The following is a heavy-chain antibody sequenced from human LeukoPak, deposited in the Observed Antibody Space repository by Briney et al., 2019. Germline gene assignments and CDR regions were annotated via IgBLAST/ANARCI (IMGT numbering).Heavy chain of an antibody. V-gene: IGHV3-30*01. J-gene: IGHJ4*02. CDR1: GFTFSSYA. CDR3: ARQGYCSSTSCRYFDY. Sequence: PGRSLRLSCAASGFTFSSYAMHWVRQAPGKGLEWVAVILYDGSNKYYADSVKGRFTISRDNSKNTLYLQMNSLRAEDTAVYYCARQGYCSSTSCRYFDYWGQGTLVTVSS. D-gene: IGHD2-2*01. CDR2: ILYDGSNK.